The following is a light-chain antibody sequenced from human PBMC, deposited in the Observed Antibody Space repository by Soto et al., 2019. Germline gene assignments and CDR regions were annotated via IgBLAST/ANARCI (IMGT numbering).Light chain of an antibody. CDR2: DNN. Sequence: QSVLTQPPSVSAAPGQTVTISCSGSSSNIGNNYVSWYQHLPGTAPKLLIYDNNKRPSGIPDRFSGSKSGTSATLGITGLQTGDEADDYCGTWDSSLSALVFGGGTKVTVL. CDR1: SSNIGNNY. J-gene: IGLJ2*01. CDR3: GTWDSSLSALV. V-gene: IGLV1-51*01.